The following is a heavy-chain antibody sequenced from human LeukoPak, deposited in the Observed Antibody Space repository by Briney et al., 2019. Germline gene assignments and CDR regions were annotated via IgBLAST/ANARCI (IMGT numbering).Heavy chain of an antibody. D-gene: IGHD5-12*01. V-gene: IGHV3-33*01. CDR2: IWFDGSIK. CDR3: ARDSLGYSGYAKGGLDI. J-gene: IGHJ3*02. CDR1: GFTFSSYG. Sequence: GRSLRLSCAASGFTFSSYGMHRVRQAPGKRLEWVAVIWFDGSIKYCADSVKGRFTISRDNSKNTLYLQMNSLRAEDTAVYYCARDSLGYSGYAKGGLDIWGQGTMVTVSS.